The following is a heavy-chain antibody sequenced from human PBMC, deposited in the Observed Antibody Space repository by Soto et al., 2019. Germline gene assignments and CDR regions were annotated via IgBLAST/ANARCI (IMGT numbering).Heavy chain of an antibody. V-gene: IGHV3-30*18. CDR1: GFTFDSHG. D-gene: IGHD4-17*01. Sequence: QVQLVESGGGAVQPGRSLRLSCAASGFTFDSHGMHWVRQAPGKGLEWVAVISSDGNNKYYADSVKGRFTISRDNFNNILYLQMSILRAEDTAVYYCAKDLLPNTVTTCGSWGQGTLVTVSS. J-gene: IGHJ5*02. CDR2: ISSDGNNK. CDR3: AKDLLPNTVTTCGS.